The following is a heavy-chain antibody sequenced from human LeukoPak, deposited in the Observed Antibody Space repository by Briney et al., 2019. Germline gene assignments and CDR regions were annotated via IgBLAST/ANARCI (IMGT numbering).Heavy chain of an antibody. V-gene: IGHV4-59*08. D-gene: IGHD3-3*01. CDR3: ARQRTSGSASNLRVAQIDS. CDR2: IYYSGTT. J-gene: IGHJ4*02. Sequence: SETLSLTCTVSDDSFSTYYWSWIRQPPGKGLEWIGYIYYSGTTNYNPSLKSRVTMSIDTSKNQISLKVSSVTAADSALYFCARQRTSGSASNLRVAQIDSWGQGTLVTVSS. CDR1: DDSFSTYY.